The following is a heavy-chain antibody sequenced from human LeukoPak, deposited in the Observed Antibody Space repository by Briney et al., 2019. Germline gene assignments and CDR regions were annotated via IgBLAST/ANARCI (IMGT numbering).Heavy chain of an antibody. J-gene: IGHJ3*02. Sequence: PGGSLRLSCAASGFTFSNYWMSWVRQVPGKGLEWVANMKQDGSEKYYVDSVKGRFTISRDNAKNSLYLQMNSLRAEDTAVYYCARSLAAGFDIWGQGTMVTVSS. CDR2: MKQDGSEK. CDR3: ARSLAAGFDI. CDR1: GFTFSNYW. V-gene: IGHV3-7*04. D-gene: IGHD6-25*01.